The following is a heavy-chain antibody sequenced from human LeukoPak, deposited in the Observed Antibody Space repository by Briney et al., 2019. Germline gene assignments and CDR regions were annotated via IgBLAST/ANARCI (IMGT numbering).Heavy chain of an antibody. D-gene: IGHD4-17*01. Sequence: SGTLSLTXAVYGGSFSGYYWSWIRQPPGKGLEWSGEINHSGSTNYNPSLKRRVTISVDTSKNQFSLKLSSVTAADTAVYYCAREPYGDYVSDDYWGQGTLVTVSS. CDR3: AREPYGDYVSDDY. CDR1: GGSFSGYY. V-gene: IGHV4-34*01. J-gene: IGHJ4*02. CDR2: INHSGST.